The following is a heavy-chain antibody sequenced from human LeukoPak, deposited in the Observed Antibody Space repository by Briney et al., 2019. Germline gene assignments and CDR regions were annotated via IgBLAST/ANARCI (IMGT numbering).Heavy chain of an antibody. Sequence: GGSLRLSCAASGFTFSGSAMHWVRQASGKGLEWVGRIRSKANSCATAYAASVKGRFTISRDDSKNTAYLQMNSLKTEDTAVYYCARATEGYCSGGSCYHFDYWGQGTLVTVSS. CDR1: GFTFSGSA. CDR2: IRSKANSCAT. CDR3: ARATEGYCSGGSCYHFDY. V-gene: IGHV3-73*01. J-gene: IGHJ4*02. D-gene: IGHD2-15*01.